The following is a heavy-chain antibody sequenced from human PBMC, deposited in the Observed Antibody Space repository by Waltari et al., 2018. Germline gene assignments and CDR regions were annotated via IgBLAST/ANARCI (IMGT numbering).Heavy chain of an antibody. CDR3: ARFLPDRGYNYGYNY. CDR1: GGSNSSYY. Sequence: QVQLQESGPGLVKPSETLSLTCTVSGGSNSSYYWSWIRQPPGKGLEWIGYIYYSGSTNYTPSLKSRVTISVDTSKNQFSLKLSSVTAADTAVYYCARFLPDRGYNYGYNYWGQGTLVTVSS. D-gene: IGHD5-18*01. J-gene: IGHJ4*02. V-gene: IGHV4-59*01. CDR2: IYYSGST.